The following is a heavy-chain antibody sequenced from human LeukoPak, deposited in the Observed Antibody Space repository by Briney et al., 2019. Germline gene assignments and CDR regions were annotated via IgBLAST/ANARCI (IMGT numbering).Heavy chain of an antibody. CDR3: ASGGTTAYYYYYDMDV. CDR2: ISSSSSYI. J-gene: IGHJ6*03. Sequence: PGGSLRLSCAASGFTFSSYSMNWVRQAPGKGLECVSSISSSSSYIYYADSVKGRFTISRDNAKNSLYLQMNSLRAEDTAVYYCASGGTTAYYYYYDMDVWGTGNPVTVSS. V-gene: IGHV3-21*01. D-gene: IGHD1-26*01. CDR1: GFTFSSYS.